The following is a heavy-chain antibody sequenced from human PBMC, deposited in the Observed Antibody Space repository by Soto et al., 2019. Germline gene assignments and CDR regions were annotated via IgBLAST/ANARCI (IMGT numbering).Heavy chain of an antibody. CDR2: IDPSDSYT. CDR3: ARSRYYDSSGYYYPHGMDV. Sequence: GESLKISCKGSGYSFTSYWISWVRQMPGKGLEWMGRIDPSDSYTNYSPSFQGRVTISADKSISTAYLQWSSLKASDTAMYYCARSRYYDSSGYYYPHGMDVWGQGTTVTVSS. V-gene: IGHV5-10-1*01. J-gene: IGHJ6*02. CDR1: GYSFTSYW. D-gene: IGHD3-22*01.